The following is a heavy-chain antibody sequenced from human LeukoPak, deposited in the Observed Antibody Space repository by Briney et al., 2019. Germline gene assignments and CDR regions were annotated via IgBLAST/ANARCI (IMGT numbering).Heavy chain of an antibody. V-gene: IGHV1-24*01. CDR2: FDPEDGET. Sequence: GASVKVSCKVSGYTLTELSMHWVRQAPGKGLEWMGGFDPEDGETIYAQKFQGRVTMTEDTSTDTAYMELSSLRSEDTAAYYCASYYGDYVNFDYWGQGTLVTVSS. CDR3: ASYYGDYVNFDY. D-gene: IGHD4-17*01. J-gene: IGHJ4*02. CDR1: GYTLTELS.